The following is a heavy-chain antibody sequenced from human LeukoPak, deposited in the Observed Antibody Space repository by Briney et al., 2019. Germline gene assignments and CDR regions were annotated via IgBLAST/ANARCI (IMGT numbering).Heavy chain of an antibody. CDR3: AKGIVPPGGGGDAFDI. CDR2: INPNSGGT. J-gene: IGHJ3*02. V-gene: IGHV1-2*02. CDR1: GYTFTGYY. D-gene: IGHD2-8*02. Sequence: GASVKVSCKASGYTFTGYYMHWVRQPPGQGLEWMGWINPNSGGTNYAQKFQGRVTMTRDTSISTAYMELSRLRSDDTAVYYWAKGIVPPGGGGDAFDIWGQGTMVTVSS.